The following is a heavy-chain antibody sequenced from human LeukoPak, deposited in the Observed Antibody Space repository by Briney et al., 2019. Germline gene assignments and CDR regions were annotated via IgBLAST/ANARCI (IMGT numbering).Heavy chain of an antibody. D-gene: IGHD3-22*01. Sequence: ASVKVSCKASRYTFTSYDINWVRQATGQGLEWMGWMNPNSGNTGYAQKFQGRVTMTRNTSISTAYMELSSLRSEDTAVYYCARGQQYYYDSSGYRYYYYYYGMDVWGQGTTVTVSS. CDR1: RYTFTSYD. CDR2: MNPNSGNT. V-gene: IGHV1-8*01. J-gene: IGHJ6*02. CDR3: ARGQQYYYDSSGYRYYYYYYGMDV.